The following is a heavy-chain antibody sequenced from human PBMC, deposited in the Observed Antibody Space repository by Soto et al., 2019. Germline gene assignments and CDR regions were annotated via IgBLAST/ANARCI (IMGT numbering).Heavy chain of an antibody. CDR2: INYSGST. CDR1: GGPISSRTYY. J-gene: IGHJ4*02. D-gene: IGHD7-27*01. V-gene: IGHV4-39*01. Sequence: SETLSLTCAVSGGPISSRTYYWAWIRQPPGKGLKWIGSINYSGSTYYNPSLKSQVTISVDTSKNQFSLKLSYVTAADTAVYYCARRDELGFDYWGQGTLVTVSS. CDR3: ARRDELGFDY.